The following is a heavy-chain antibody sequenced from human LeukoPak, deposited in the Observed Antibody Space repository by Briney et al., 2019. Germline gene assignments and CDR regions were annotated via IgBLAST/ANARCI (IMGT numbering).Heavy chain of an antibody. D-gene: IGHD5-18*01. J-gene: IGHJ4*02. CDR2: IKPDSGAT. Sequence: GASVKVSCKASGYTFTSYGISWVRQAPGQGLEWMGWIKPDSGATNYAQKFQGRVTMTRDTSISTAHMELNRLTSDDTAVYYCARPEYRYGYILDYWGQGTLVTVSS. CDR1: GYTFTSYG. V-gene: IGHV1-2*02. CDR3: ARPEYRYGYILDY.